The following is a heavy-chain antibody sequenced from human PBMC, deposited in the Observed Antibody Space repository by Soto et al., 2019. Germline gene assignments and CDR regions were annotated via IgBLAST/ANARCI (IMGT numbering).Heavy chain of an antibody. CDR2: IYTSGST. J-gene: IGHJ6*02. Sequence: SETLSLTCTVSCGSISSYYWSWIRQPAGKGLEWIGRIYTSGSTNYNPSLKSRVTMSVDTSKNQFSLKLSSVTAADTAVYYCARDHIAAAEYYGMDVWGQGTTVTVSS. CDR3: ARDHIAAAEYYGMDV. D-gene: IGHD6-13*01. CDR1: CGSISSYY. V-gene: IGHV4-4*07.